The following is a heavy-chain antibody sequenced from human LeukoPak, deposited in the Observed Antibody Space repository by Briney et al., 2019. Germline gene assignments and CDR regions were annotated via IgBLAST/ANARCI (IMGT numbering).Heavy chain of an antibody. CDR2: IFAGDSDT. D-gene: IGHD3-16*01. CDR3: ARMLPRIQSRPYWYFDL. V-gene: IGHV5-51*01. Sequence: GESLKISCKGSGYPFSDYWIAWVRRMPGKGLEWMGFIFAGDSDTRYSASFVGQVTISVDKSANTAYLQWSSLKASDTAMYYCARMLPRIQSRPYWYFDLWGRGTQVIVSS. CDR1: GYPFSDYW. J-gene: IGHJ2*01.